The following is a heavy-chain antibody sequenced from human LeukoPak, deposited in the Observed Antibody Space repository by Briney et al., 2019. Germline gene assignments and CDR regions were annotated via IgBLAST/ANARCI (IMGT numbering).Heavy chain of an antibody. CDR2: IKSKTDGGKT. D-gene: IGHD3-22*01. CDR3: TTELITLDAFDI. J-gene: IGHJ3*02. Sequence: PGGSLRLSCAASGFTSSNAWMSWVRQAPGKGLEWVGRIKSKTDGGKTDYAAPVKGRFTISRDDSKNTLYLQMNSLKTEDTAVYYCTTELITLDAFDIWGQGTMVTVSS. V-gene: IGHV3-15*01. CDR1: GFTSSNAW.